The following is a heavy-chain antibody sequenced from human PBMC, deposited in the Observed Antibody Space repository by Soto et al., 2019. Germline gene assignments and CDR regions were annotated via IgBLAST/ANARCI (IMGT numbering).Heavy chain of an antibody. V-gene: IGHV5-51*01. Sequence: GESLKISCKGVGYRLDAAWIGWVRQMPGKGLEWMGIIKPGGSDLRYSPSFRGQVTISADTAVNTAYLQWNSLKASDTAMYYCARLMKPGGIQYVLAVWAQGSSVTVS. D-gene: IGHD3-16*01. J-gene: IGHJ6*02. CDR1: GYRLDAAW. CDR2: IKPGGSDL. CDR3: ARLMKPGGIQYVLAV.